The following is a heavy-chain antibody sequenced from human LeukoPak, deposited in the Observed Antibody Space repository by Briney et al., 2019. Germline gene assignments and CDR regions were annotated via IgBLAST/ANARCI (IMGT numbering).Heavy chain of an antibody. J-gene: IGHJ5*02. CDR1: GGSISSYY. D-gene: IGHD6-25*01. CDR2: IDYSGSS. CDR3: ARHEAWAAWFDP. V-gene: IGHV4-59*08. Sequence: SETLSLTCTVPGGSISSYYWSWIRQPPGKGLEWIGYIDYSGSSNYNPSLKSRVTMSVDTSKNQFSLQLSSVTAADTAVYYCARHEAWAAWFDPWGQGTLVTVAS.